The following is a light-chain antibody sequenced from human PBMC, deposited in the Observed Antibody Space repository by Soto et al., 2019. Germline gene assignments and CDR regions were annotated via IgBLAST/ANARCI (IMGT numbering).Light chain of an antibody. CDR1: SSNIGNNY. CDR2: DNN. J-gene: IGLJ2*01. Sequence: QSALTQPPSVSAAPGQKVTISCSGSSSNIGNNYVSWYQQLPGTAPKLLIYDNNKRPSGIPDRFSGSKSGTSATLGITGLQTGDEADYYCGTWDSSLSAGWVFGGGTKVTVL. V-gene: IGLV1-51*01. CDR3: GTWDSSLSAGWV.